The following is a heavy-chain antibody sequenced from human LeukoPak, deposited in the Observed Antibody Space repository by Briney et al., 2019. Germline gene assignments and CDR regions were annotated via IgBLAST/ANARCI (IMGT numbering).Heavy chain of an antibody. Sequence: ASVKVSCKASGYTFTGYYMHWVRQAPGQGLEWMGWINPNSGGTNYAQKFQGRVTMTRDTSISTAYMELSRLRSDDTTVYYCAILNDSSGYYDAFDIWGQGTMVTVSS. V-gene: IGHV1-2*02. CDR2: INPNSGGT. CDR1: GYTFTGYY. CDR3: AILNDSSGYYDAFDI. D-gene: IGHD3-22*01. J-gene: IGHJ3*02.